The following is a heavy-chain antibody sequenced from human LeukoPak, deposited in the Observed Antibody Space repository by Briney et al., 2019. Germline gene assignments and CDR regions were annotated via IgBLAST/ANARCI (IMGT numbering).Heavy chain of an antibody. CDR2: ISSSSSYI. J-gene: IGHJ4*02. Sequence: GGSLRLSCAASGFTFSSYSMNWVRQAPGKGLEWVSSISSSSSYIYYADSVKGRFTISRDNAKNSLHLQMNSLRGEDTALYLCARGDSSGWYFDHWGQGTLVTVSS. CDR3: ARGDSSGWYFDH. D-gene: IGHD6-19*01. CDR1: GFTFSSYS. V-gene: IGHV3-21*04.